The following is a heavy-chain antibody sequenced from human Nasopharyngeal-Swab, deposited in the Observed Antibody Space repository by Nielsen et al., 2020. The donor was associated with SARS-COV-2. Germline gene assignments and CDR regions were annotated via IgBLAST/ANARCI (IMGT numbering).Heavy chain of an antibody. CDR3: ARGRSSSWYSLTLYFDY. Sequence: SETLSLTCSVSGGSVSSSSYYWSWIRQPPGKGLEWIGEINHSGSTNYNPSLKSRVTISVDTSKNQFSLKLSSVTAADTAVYYCARGRSSSWYSLTLYFDYWGQGTLVTVSS. V-gene: IGHV4-39*07. D-gene: IGHD6-13*01. CDR2: INHSGST. J-gene: IGHJ4*02. CDR1: GGSVSSSSYY.